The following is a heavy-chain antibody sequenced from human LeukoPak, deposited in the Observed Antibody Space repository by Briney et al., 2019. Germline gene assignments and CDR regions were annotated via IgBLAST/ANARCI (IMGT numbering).Heavy chain of an antibody. J-gene: IGHJ4*02. D-gene: IGHD3-22*01. CDR2: IYYSGDT. V-gene: IGHV4-59*01. CDR3: ARVTGYMIEGYFDY. CDR1: GGSLSSYY. Sequence: PETLSLTCIVSGGSLSSYYWSWIRQPPGKGLEWIGYIYYSGDTNNNPSLKSGVTLSVETSKTQFSLKLSSVTAADAAVYYCARVTGYMIEGYFDYWGQGTLVTVSS.